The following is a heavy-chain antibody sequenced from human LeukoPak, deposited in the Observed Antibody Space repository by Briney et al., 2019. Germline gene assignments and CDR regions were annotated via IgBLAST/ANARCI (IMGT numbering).Heavy chain of an antibody. CDR3: AIDGHGVVEYYMDV. D-gene: IGHD2-15*01. CDR2: ISSSSSTI. Sequence: GGSLRLSCAASGFTFSSYSMNWVRQAPGKGLEWVSYISSSSSTIYYADSVKGRFTISRDNAKNSLYLQMNSLRAEDTAVYYCAIDGHGVVEYYMDVWGKGTTVTVSS. V-gene: IGHV3-48*04. J-gene: IGHJ6*03. CDR1: GFTFSSYS.